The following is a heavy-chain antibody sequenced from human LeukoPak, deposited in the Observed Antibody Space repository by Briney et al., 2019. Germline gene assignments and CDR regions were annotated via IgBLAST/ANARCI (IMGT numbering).Heavy chain of an antibody. D-gene: IGHD3-22*01. J-gene: IGHJ6*04. CDR1: GFTFSTYS. CDR2: INSISSNI. V-gene: IGHV3-21*01. Sequence: PGGFLRLSCAASGFTFSTYSMNWVRQAPGKGLEWVSSINSISSNIYYADSVKGRFTISRDNAKNSLYLQMNSLRAEDTAVYYCSRGPTMKMDVWGKGTTVTVSS. CDR3: SRGPTMKMDV.